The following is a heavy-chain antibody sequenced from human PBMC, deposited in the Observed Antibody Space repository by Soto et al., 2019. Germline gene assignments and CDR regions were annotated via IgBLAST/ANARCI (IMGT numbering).Heavy chain of an antibody. CDR2: ISYDGSNK. CDR1: GFTFSSYG. D-gene: IGHD3-10*01. J-gene: IGHJ4*02. Sequence: QVQLVKSGGGVVQPGRSLRLSCAASGFTFSSYGMHWVRQAPGKGLEWVAVISYDGSNKYYADSVKGRFTISRDNSKNTLYLQMNSLRAEDTAVYYCAKASVLLWFGGHDYWGQGTLVTVSS. V-gene: IGHV3-30*18. CDR3: AKASVLLWFGGHDY.